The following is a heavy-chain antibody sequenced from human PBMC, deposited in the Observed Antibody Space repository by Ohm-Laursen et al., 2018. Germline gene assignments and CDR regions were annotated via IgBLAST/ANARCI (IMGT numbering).Heavy chain of an antibody. CDR1: GFTFSSYG. V-gene: IGHV3-33*08. J-gene: IGHJ6*02. CDR3: ARDRPPADV. CDR2: IWYDGSNK. Sequence: SLRLSCTASGFTFSSYGMHWVRQAPGKGLEWVAVIWYDGSNKYYADSVKGRFTISRDNSKNTLYLQMNSLRAEDTAVYYCARDRPPADVWGQGTTVTVSS.